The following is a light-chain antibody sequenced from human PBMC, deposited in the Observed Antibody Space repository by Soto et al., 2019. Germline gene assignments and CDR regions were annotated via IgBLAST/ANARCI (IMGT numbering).Light chain of an antibody. Sequence: QSALTQPASVSGSPGQSITISCTGAGSDVSWYQHHPDKAPKLIIFDVSNRPSGISDRFSGSKSGNTASLTISGLRAEDEAGYYCASYRSTSTLGVFGGGTKVTVL. J-gene: IGLJ3*02. CDR3: ASYRSTSTLGV. CDR1: GSD. V-gene: IGLV2-14*03. CDR2: DVS.